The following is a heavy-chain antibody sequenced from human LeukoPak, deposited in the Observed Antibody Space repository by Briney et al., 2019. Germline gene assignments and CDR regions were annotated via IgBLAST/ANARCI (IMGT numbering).Heavy chain of an antibody. V-gene: IGHV4-59*12. D-gene: IGHD6-19*01. CDR1: GGSISSYY. CDR2: IYYSGST. J-gene: IGHJ5*02. CDR3: ARGSHAHAGWFDP. Sequence: SETLSLTCTVSGGSISSYYWSWIRQPPGKGLEWIGYIYYSGSTNYNPSLKSRVTISVDTSKNQFSLKLSSVTAADTAVYYCARGSHAHAGWFDPWGQGTLVTVSS.